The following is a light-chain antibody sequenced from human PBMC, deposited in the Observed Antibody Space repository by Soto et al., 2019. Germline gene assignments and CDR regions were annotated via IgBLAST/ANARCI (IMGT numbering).Light chain of an antibody. J-gene: IGKJ1*01. CDR1: QSITNY. CDR2: AAS. V-gene: IGKV1-39*01. Sequence: DIQMTQSPSALSASVGDRVTITCRASQSITNYLNLYQHKPGQAPNLLIYAASTLQAGVPSRFRGSGSGTDFTLTISSLQPEDFAVYYCQQYGSSRGTFGQGTKVDIK. CDR3: QQYGSSRGT.